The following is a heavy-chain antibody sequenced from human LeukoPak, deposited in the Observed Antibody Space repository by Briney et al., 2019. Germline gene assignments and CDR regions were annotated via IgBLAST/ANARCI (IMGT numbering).Heavy chain of an antibody. J-gene: IGHJ6*02. Sequence: GGSLRLSCAASGVTFSSYSMNWVRQAPGKGLEWVSSISSSSRYTYYADSVKGRFTISKDKTTNSLYLKMNSLGAEDTAVYYCARDLVVRGVNPGYYYYGMDVWGQGTTVTVSS. V-gene: IGHV3-21*01. CDR1: GVTFSSYS. CDR3: ARDLVVRGVNPGYYYYGMDV. CDR2: ISSSSRYT. D-gene: IGHD3-10*01.